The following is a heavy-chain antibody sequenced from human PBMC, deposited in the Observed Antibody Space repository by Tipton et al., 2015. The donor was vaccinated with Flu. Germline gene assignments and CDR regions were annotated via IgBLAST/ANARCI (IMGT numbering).Heavy chain of an antibody. D-gene: IGHD6-13*01. V-gene: IGHV3-30*04. CDR1: GFTFSTYA. Sequence: SLRLSCAISGFTFSTYAMHWVRQAPGKGLEWLSFISYNGKNIYYADSVEGRFTISRDDSKNTLYLQMNSLRAEDTAVYYCARAQPPRIAAAARGNWFDPWGQGTLVTVSS. CDR3: ARAQPPRIAAAARGNWFDP. J-gene: IGHJ5*02. CDR2: ISYNGKNI.